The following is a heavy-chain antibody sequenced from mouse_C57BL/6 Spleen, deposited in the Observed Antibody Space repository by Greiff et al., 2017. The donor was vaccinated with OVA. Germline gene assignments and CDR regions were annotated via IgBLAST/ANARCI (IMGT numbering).Heavy chain of an antibody. D-gene: IGHD1-1*01. Sequence: QVQLQQSGAELVRPGASVTLSCKASGYTFTDYEMHWVKQTPVHGLEWIGAIDPETGGTAYNQKFKGKAILTADKSSSTAYMALRSLTSEDSAVYYGTREGDDYGSIPAWFAYWGEGTLVTVSA. V-gene: IGHV1-15*01. CDR1: GYTFTDYE. CDR2: IDPETGGT. CDR3: TREGDDYGSIPAWFAY. J-gene: IGHJ3*01.